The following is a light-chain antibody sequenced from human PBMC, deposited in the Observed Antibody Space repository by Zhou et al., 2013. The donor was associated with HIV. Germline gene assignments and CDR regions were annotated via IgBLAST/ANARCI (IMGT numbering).Light chain of an antibody. CDR3: QQYDNLWT. J-gene: IGKJ1*01. Sequence: DIQMTQSPSTLSASVGDRVTITCRASQDIGRWLAWYQQKPGKAPNLLIYKASRLESGVPSRFSGSGSGTEFTLTISSLQPDDLATYYCQQYDNLWTFGQGTRV. CDR2: KAS. V-gene: IGKV1-5*03. CDR1: QDIGRW.